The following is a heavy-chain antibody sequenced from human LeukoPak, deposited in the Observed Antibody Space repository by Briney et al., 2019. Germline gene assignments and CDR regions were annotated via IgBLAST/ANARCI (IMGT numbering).Heavy chain of an antibody. V-gene: IGHV3-20*04. CDR3: ARAMLYSNEIYVYFDY. J-gene: IGHJ4*02. CDR2: INWNGGST. D-gene: IGHD4-11*01. Sequence: GGSLRLSCPASGCTFDDYGMSWVRQAPGTGLEWASGINWNGGSTGYADSVKGRFTTSRDNAKNSLYLQMNSLRAEDTALYYCARAMLYSNEIYVYFDYWGQGTLVTVSS. CDR1: GCTFDDYG.